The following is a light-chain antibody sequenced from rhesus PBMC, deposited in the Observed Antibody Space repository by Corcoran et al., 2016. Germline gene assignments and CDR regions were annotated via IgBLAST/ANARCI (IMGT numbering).Light chain of an antibody. J-gene: IGKJ4*01. CDR2: DAS. V-gene: IGKV1-25*01. CDR1: QGITKY. Sequence: DIQMTQSPSSLSASVGDTVTIPCQASQGITKYLAWYQQKPGKAPKLLIYDASTLQTGVPSRFSGSGYGTEFTLTSSSLQPEDFATYYCQKYDTYPVTFGGGTKVELK. CDR3: QKYDTYPVT.